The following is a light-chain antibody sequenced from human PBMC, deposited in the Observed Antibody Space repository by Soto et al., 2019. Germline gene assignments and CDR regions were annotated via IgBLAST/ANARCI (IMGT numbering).Light chain of an antibody. Sequence: DIQMTQSPSTLSGSAGDRVTITCRASQTISSWSAWYQQKPGKAPKLLIYKASTLKSGVPSRFSGSGSGTEFTLTISSLQPDDFATYYCQHYNSYSEAFGEGTKVELK. J-gene: IGKJ1*01. CDR2: KAS. CDR1: QTISSW. V-gene: IGKV1-5*03. CDR3: QHYNSYSEA.